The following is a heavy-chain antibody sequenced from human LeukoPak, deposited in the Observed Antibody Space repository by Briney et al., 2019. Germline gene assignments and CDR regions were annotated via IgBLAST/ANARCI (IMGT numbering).Heavy chain of an antibody. J-gene: IGHJ6*03. CDR2: INHSGST. CDR3: ARTPLLVRMGYYYYYMDV. Sequence: SETLSLTCAVYGGSFTNYYWSWIRQPPGKGLEWIGEINHSGSTNYNPSLKSRVTISADTSKNQFSLKLSSVTAADTAMYYCARTPLLVRMGYYYYYMDVWDKGTTVTVSS. D-gene: IGHD2-8*01. V-gene: IGHV4-34*01. CDR1: GGSFTNYY.